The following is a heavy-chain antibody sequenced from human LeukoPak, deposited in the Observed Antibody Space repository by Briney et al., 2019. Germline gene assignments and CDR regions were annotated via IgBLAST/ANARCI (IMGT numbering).Heavy chain of an antibody. Sequence: GASAKVSCKASGGTFSSYAISWVRQAPGQGLEWMGRIIPIFGTANYAQKFQGRVTITTDESTSTAYMELSSLRSEDTAVYYCARGGYYDSSSPFDYWGQGTLVTVSS. CDR2: IIPIFGTA. CDR1: GGTFSSYA. CDR3: ARGGYYDSSSPFDY. V-gene: IGHV1-69*05. J-gene: IGHJ4*02. D-gene: IGHD3-22*01.